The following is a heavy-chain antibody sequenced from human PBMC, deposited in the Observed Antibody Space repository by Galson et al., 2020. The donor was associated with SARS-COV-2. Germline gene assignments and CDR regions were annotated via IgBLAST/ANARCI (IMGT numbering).Heavy chain of an antibody. D-gene: IGHD1-26*01. V-gene: IGHV3-23*01. CDR3: SQRSPSSTYYFDY. CDR2: ISTDGLRT. J-gene: IGHJ4*02. CDR1: GFTLSTYA. Sequence: GGSLRLFCAASGFTLSTYAMIWLRQAPGKGLEWVSSISTDGLRTYYADSVKGRSTISRDNSKNPLYLQMNTLGAGDTAVYYCSQRSPSSTYYFDYWGQGTLVTVSS.